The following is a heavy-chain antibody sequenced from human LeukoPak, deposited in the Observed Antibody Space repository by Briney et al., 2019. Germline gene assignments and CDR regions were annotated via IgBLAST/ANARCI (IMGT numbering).Heavy chain of an antibody. CDR3: AKGGSTAPFNY. CDR1: GFTFSSSA. CDR2: ISDSGGDS. J-gene: IGHJ4*02. D-gene: IGHD3-16*01. V-gene: IGHV3-23*01. Sequence: GGSLRLSCTASGFTFSSSAMTWVRQAPGKGLEWVSAISDSGGDSIYTDSVKDRFTISRDNSKNTLYLQMNSLRAEDTALYYWAKGGSTAPFNYWGKETLVTVSS.